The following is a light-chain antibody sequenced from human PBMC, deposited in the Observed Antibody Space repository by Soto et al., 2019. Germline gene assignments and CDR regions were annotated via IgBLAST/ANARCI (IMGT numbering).Light chain of an antibody. V-gene: IGLV1-40*01. CDR1: SSNIGAGYD. CDR3: SSYSGTNYHYV. CDR2: GNN. J-gene: IGLJ1*01. Sequence: QSALTQPPSVSGAPGQRVTISCTGSSSNIGAGYDVHWYQQLPGTAPKLLIYGNNNRPSGVPDRFSGSKSGTSASLAVTGLQAEDEADYYCSSYSGTNYHYVFGTGTKVTVL.